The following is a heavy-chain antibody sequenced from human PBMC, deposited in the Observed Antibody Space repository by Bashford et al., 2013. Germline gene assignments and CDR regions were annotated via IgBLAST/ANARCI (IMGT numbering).Heavy chain of an antibody. Sequence: ASVKVSCKASGYTFSNYGINWVRQAPGQGLEWVGGISAYNGQTNYAQNFQGRVTVTTDKATSTAYMELRSLRSDDTAVYYCARREGTFGGVIAYFDYWGQGTLVTVSS. D-gene: IGHD3-16*01. CDR2: ISAYNGQT. V-gene: IGHV1-18*01. CDR3: ARREGTFGGVIAYFDY. J-gene: IGHJ4*02. CDR1: GYTFSNYG.